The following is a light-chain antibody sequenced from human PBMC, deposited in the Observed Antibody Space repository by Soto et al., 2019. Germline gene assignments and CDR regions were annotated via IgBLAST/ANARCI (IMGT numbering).Light chain of an antibody. V-gene: IGKV3-20*01. CDR3: QQYDNSVWT. CDR2: DAS. CDR1: QKIADNY. Sequence: VLTQSPGTLSLSPGDRATLSCRASQKIADNYLAWYQQKPGQAPRLIIYDASKRPTGIPERFSGSGSGTDFTLTISRLEPEDLAVYYCQQYDNSVWTFGQGTKVDIK. J-gene: IGKJ1*01.